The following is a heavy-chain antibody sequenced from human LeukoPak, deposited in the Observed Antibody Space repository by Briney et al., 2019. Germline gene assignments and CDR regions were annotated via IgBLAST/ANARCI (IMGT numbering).Heavy chain of an antibody. CDR3: AKDGGLWVSAHWGDS. V-gene: IGHV3-23*01. D-gene: IGHD7-27*01. CDR2: ITTSDGNT. Sequence: GGSLRLSCAASGFTFSSYTMSWVRQAPGKGLEWVSTITTSDGNTYYADSVKGRFTVSRDNSKNTLFLQMNSLRAEDTAVYYCAKDGGLWVSAHWGDSWGRGTLVIVSS. CDR1: GFTFSSYT. J-gene: IGHJ4*02.